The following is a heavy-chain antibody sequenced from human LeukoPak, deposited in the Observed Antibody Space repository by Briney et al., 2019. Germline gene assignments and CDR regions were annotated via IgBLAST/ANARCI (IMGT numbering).Heavy chain of an antibody. Sequence: EGSLRLSCAASGFTFSNYALIWVRQAPERGLQWVSAITGSGAGTYYEDSVKGRFTISRDNSKNTLYLQMNSLRAEDTAIYYCAKDPNGDYVGAFDSWGQGTMVTVSS. CDR1: GFTFSNYA. V-gene: IGHV3-23*01. CDR2: ITGSGAGT. D-gene: IGHD4-17*01. CDR3: AKDPNGDYVGAFDS. J-gene: IGHJ3*02.